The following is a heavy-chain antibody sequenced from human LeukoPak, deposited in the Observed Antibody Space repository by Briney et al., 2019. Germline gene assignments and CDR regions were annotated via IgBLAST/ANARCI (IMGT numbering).Heavy chain of an antibody. CDR2: ISSNGGST. D-gene: IGHD2-15*01. V-gene: IGHV3-64*01. CDR1: GFTFSSYA. CDR3: ARGDADCSGGSCYLSYYYYMDV. Sequence: PGGSLRLSCAASGFTFSSYAMHWVRQAPGKGLEYVSAISSNGGSTYYANSVKGRFTISRDNSKNTLYLQMGSLRAEDMAVYYCARGDADCSGGSCYLSYYYYMDVWGKGTTVTVSS. J-gene: IGHJ6*03.